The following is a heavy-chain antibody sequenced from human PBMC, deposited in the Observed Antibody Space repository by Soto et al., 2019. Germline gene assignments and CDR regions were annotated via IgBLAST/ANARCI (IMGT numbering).Heavy chain of an antibody. D-gene: IGHD2-15*01. V-gene: IGHV3-49*04. J-gene: IGHJ4*02. CDR1: GFTFRDHG. CDR3: ARGPRHCSGGGCYSIDC. CDR2: IRSNRFGATT. Sequence: PGGSLRLSCTGSGFTFRDHGLGWVRQAPGKGLEWLGFIRSNRFGATTEIAASVKGRFSISRDDSNITAYLQMNSLQSEDTAVYYCARGPRHCSGGGCYSIDCWGRGTLVTV.